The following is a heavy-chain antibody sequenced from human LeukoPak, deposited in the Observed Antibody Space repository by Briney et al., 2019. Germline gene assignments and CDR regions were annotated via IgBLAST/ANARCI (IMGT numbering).Heavy chain of an antibody. D-gene: IGHD5-12*01. CDR2: IYYSGST. Sequence: PSETLSLTCTVSGGSISSYYWSWIRQPPGKGLEWIGYIYYSGSTNYNPSLESRVTISVDTSKNQFSLKLSSVTAADTAIFYCARGNGGYAVYWGQGTLVTVSS. V-gene: IGHV4-59*01. CDR3: ARGNGGYAVY. J-gene: IGHJ4*02. CDR1: GGSISSYY.